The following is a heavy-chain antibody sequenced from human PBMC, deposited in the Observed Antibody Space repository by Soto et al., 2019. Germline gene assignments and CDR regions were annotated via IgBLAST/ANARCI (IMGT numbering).Heavy chain of an antibody. CDR3: AKDSLTPSLLNIVVVPAAIYYYGMDV. CDR2: IYGGGST. J-gene: IGHJ6*02. V-gene: IGHV3-66*01. Sequence: GGSLRLSCAASGFSVRSNNMNWVRQAPGKGLEWVSVIYGGGSTYYADSVKGRFTISRDNSKNTLYLQMNSLRAEDTAVYYCAKDSLTPSLLNIVVVPAAIYYYGMDVWGQGTTVTVSS. D-gene: IGHD2-2*01. CDR1: GFSVRSNN.